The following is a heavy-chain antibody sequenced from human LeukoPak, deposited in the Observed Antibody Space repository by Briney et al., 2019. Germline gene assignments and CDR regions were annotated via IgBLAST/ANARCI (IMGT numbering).Heavy chain of an antibody. CDR3: ARDERKYCSSNSCSVNL. CDR2: IWYDGSHI. V-gene: IGHV3-33*01. Sequence: PGRSLRLSSAASGFTFSSYGMHWVRQAPGKGLEWVAVIWYDGSHIYYADSVKGRFTASRDNSKNTLYLQVNSLRAEDTAVYYCARDERKYCSSNSCSVNLWGQGTLVTVSS. D-gene: IGHD2-2*01. J-gene: IGHJ5*02. CDR1: GFTFSSYG.